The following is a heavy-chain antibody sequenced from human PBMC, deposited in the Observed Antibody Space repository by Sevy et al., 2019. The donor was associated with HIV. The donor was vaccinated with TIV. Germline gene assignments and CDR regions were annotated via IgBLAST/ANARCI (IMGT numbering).Heavy chain of an antibody. CDR1: GGSISSYY. Sequence: SETLSLTCSVSGGSISSYYWNWIRQPPGKGLERIGYIYSSGSTNYNPSLTTPVTISVDMSKNQFSLKLSSVTAADTAVYYCARSHLAFCGGDCFSPYYFDSWGQGTLVTVSS. V-gene: IGHV4-59*01. D-gene: IGHD2-21*01. CDR3: ARSHLAFCGGDCFSPYYFDS. CDR2: IYSSGST. J-gene: IGHJ4*02.